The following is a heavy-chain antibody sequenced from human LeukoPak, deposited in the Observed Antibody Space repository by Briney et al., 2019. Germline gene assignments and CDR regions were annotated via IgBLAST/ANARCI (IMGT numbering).Heavy chain of an antibody. CDR1: GYTFTSYY. CDR3: ARGRYGSGSYDYYYYYMDV. J-gene: IGHJ6*03. Sequence: ASVKVSCKASGYTFTSYYMHWVRQAPGQGLEWMGIINPSGGSTSYAQKFQGRVTMTRDMSTSTVYMELSSLRSEDTAVYYCARGRYGSGSYDYYYYYMDVWGKGATVTISS. D-gene: IGHD3-10*01. V-gene: IGHV1-46*01. CDR2: INPSGGST.